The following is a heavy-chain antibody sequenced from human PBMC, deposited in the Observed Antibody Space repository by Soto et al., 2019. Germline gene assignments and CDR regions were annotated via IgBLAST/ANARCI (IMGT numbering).Heavy chain of an antibody. CDR1: GFTFSSYA. Sequence: EVQLLESGGGLVQPGGSLRLSCAACGFTFSSYAMSWVRQAPGKGLEWVSAISGSGGSTYYADSVKGRFIISRDNSKNTLYLQMNSLRAEDTAVYYCAKVQDIVVVPAAICAFDIWGQGTMVTVSS. CDR3: AKVQDIVVVPAAICAFDI. CDR2: ISGSGGST. D-gene: IGHD2-2*01. V-gene: IGHV3-23*01. J-gene: IGHJ3*02.